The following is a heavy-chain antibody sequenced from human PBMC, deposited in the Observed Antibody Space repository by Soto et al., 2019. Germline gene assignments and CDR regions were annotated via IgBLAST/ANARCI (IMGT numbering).Heavy chain of an antibody. CDR3: ARRSFPYSGSPLEPWSDALDI. J-gene: IGHJ3*02. Sequence: QVQLVESGGGVVQPGRSLRLSCAASGFSISTYALHWVHQAPGKGPEWVAIISYNGNNKHYADSVKGRFTISRDNSKNTVDLQMNGLRVEDTAMYYCARRSFPYSGSPLEPWSDALDIWGQGTMVTVSS. CDR2: ISYNGNNK. V-gene: IGHV3-30*04. D-gene: IGHD1-26*01. CDR1: GFSISTYA.